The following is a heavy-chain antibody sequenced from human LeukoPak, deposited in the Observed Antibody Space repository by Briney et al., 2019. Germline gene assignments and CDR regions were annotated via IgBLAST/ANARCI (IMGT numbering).Heavy chain of an antibody. CDR2: ISSSGSTI. Sequence: PGGSLRLSCAASGFTFSDYYMSCIRQAPGKGLEWVSYISSSGSTIYYADSVKGRFTISRDNAKNSLYLQMNSLRAEDTAVYYCARGTVGGFGALFYYYYYMDVWGKGTTVTISS. J-gene: IGHJ6*03. CDR1: GFTFSDYY. V-gene: IGHV3-11*01. CDR3: ARGTVGGFGALFYYYYYMDV. D-gene: IGHD3-10*01.